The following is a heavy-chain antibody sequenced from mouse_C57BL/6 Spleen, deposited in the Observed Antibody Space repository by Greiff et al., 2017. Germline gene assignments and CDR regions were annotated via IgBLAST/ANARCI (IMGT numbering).Heavy chain of an antibody. CDR1: GFTFSSYA. V-gene: IGHV5-4*01. D-gene: IGHD2-3*01. CDR3: ARGGYDPYYFDY. J-gene: IGHJ2*01. Sequence: EVQLVESGGGLVKPGGSLKLSCAASGFTFSSYAMSWVRQTPEKRLEWVATISDGGSYTYYPDNVKGRFTISRDNAKNNLYLQMSHLKSEDTAMYYCARGGYDPYYFDYWGQGTTLTVSS. CDR2: ISDGGSYT.